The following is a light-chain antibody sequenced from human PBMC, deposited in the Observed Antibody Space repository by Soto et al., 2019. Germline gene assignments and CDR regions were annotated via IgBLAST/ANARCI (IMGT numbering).Light chain of an antibody. V-gene: IGLV2-14*01. Sequence: QSALTQPASVSGSPGQSITISCTGTSSDVGGYNHVSWYQQHPGKAPKLIIYEVRNRPSGVSNRLSGSKSGYTASLTISGLQAEDEADYYCNSHTSSGFRVFGTGTKLTVL. CDR2: EVR. J-gene: IGLJ1*01. CDR3: NSHTSSGFRV. CDR1: SSDVGGYNH.